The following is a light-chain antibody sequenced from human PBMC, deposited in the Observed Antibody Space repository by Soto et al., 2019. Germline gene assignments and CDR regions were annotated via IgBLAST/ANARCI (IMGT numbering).Light chain of an antibody. CDR1: QSVDTW. Sequence: DIEMTQSPSTLSASVGDRLTITCRASQSVDTWLAWYQQKPGKAPNLLISRASTLKSGVPSRFSGSGSGTEFTLTINSLHPDDFATYYCQQYSHYSRTFGQGTKVEI. J-gene: IGKJ1*01. V-gene: IGKV1-5*03. CDR2: RAS. CDR3: QQYSHYSRT.